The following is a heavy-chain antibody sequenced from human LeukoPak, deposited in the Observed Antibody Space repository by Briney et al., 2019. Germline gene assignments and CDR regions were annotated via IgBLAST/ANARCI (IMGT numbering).Heavy chain of an antibody. Sequence: ASVKVSCKASGFTFTDYYLHWVRQAPGQGLEWMGRINANGGGTNYAPKFQGRVTMTRDTSISTAYMELSRLRSDDSAAYYCARDPIKYLLLLLSFDIWGQGTVVTVSS. V-gene: IGHV1-2*06. D-gene: IGHD3-10*01. CDR3: ARDPIKYLLLLLSFDI. CDR1: GFTFTDYY. CDR2: INANGGGT. J-gene: IGHJ3*02.